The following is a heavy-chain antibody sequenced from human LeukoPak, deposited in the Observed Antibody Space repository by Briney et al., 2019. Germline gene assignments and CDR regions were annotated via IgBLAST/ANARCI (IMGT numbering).Heavy chain of an antibody. D-gene: IGHD1-7*01. CDR1: GFTFSSYG. CDR3: ARGTTPYYYYYYMDV. J-gene: IGHJ6*03. Sequence: GRSLRLSCAASGFTFSSYGMHWVRQAPGKVLEWVAVIWYDGSNKYYADSVKGRSTISRDNSKNTPYLQMNSLRAEDTAVYYCARGTTPYYYYYYMDVWGKGTTVTVSS. V-gene: IGHV3-33*01. CDR2: IWYDGSNK.